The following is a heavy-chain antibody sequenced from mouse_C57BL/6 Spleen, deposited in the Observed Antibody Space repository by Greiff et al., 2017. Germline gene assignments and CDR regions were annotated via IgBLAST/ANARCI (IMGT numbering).Heavy chain of an antibody. J-gene: IGHJ4*01. D-gene: IGHD4-1*01. V-gene: IGHV1-80*01. Sequence: VKLMESGAELVKPGASVKISCKASGYAFSSYWMNWVKQRPGKGLEWIGQIYPGDGDTNYNGKFKGKATLTADKSSSTAYMQLSSLTSEDSAVYFCARDGTGAMDYWGQGTSVTVSS. CDR3: ARDGTGAMDY. CDR2: IYPGDGDT. CDR1: GYAFSSYW.